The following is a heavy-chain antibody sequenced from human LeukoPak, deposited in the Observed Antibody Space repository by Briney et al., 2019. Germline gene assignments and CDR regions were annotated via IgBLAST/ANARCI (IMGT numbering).Heavy chain of an antibody. Sequence: GGSLRLSCVGSGFTSIAYALTWARQAAGKGLEWVSGISGGGVTTYYADSVKGRFTISRDNSKNTLYLQMNSLRADDTAIYYCARNQQLGGHSYYYYGMDVWGQGTTVTVSS. CDR3: ARNQQLGGHSYYYYGMDV. V-gene: IGHV3-23*01. J-gene: IGHJ6*02. D-gene: IGHD3-16*01. CDR2: ISGGGVTT. CDR1: GFTSIAYA.